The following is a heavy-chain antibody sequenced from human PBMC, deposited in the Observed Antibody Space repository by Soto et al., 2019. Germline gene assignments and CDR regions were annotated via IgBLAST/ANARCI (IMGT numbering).Heavy chain of an antibody. CDR1: GFTFSSYW. CDR3: ARWFPAGRADYFDY. Sequence: GGSLRLSCAASGFTFSSYWMSWVRQAPGKGLEWVANIKQGGSEKYYVDSVKGRFTISRDNAKNSLYLQMNSLSADDTAVYGGARWFPAGRADYFDYWGQGTLVTVSS. D-gene: IGHD6-13*01. J-gene: IGHJ4*02. V-gene: IGHV3-7*03. CDR2: IKQGGSEK.